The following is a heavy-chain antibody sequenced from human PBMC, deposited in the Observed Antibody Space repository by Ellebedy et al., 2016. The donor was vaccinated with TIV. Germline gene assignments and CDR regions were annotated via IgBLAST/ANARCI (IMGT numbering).Heavy chain of an antibody. Sequence: GESLKISCKGSGYSFPSYWLAWGRQIPGKGLEWMGVTYPGDSDTRYSPSFQGQVTIAADKAISTADLQWSSLKASDTAMYYCARFGWGDYGGNFRRYWGQGTLVTVSS. V-gene: IGHV5-51*01. J-gene: IGHJ4*02. CDR3: ARFGWGDYGGNFRRY. D-gene: IGHD4-23*01. CDR2: TYPGDSDT. CDR1: GYSFPSYW.